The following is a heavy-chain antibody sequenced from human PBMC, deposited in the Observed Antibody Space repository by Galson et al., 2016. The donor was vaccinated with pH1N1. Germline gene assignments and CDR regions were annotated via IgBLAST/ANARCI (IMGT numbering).Heavy chain of an antibody. CDR2: ISKDGNNV. D-gene: IGHD2-21*02. V-gene: IGHV3-30*04. CDR3: ARSRDCSFDY. Sequence: SLRLSCAASGFTLSCCAMHWVRQAPGKGLECVALISKDGNNVYYADSVKGRFTISRDSSNNTLYLQMNSLRTEDTAIYYCARSRDCSFDYWGQGALVTVAS. J-gene: IGHJ4*02. CDR1: GFTLSCCA.